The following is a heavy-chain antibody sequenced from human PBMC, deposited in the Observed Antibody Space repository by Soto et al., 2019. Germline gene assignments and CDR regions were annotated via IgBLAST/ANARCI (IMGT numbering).Heavy chain of an antibody. D-gene: IGHD3-10*01. J-gene: IGHJ4*02. CDR3: ARDGYDGSGSPYPAY. V-gene: IGHV4-59*01. CDR1: GGSMSEYF. CDR2: IYYLGST. Sequence: PSETLSLTCSVSGGSMSEYFWSWIRQSPGKGLEWIGYIYYLGSTDYNPSLKSRVTISVDPSKRQFSLRLTSVTAADTAVYYCARDGYDGSGSPYPAYWGPGTQVTVSS.